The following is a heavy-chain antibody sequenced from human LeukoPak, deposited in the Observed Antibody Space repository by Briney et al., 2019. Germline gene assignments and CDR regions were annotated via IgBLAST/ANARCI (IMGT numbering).Heavy chain of an antibody. Sequence: GASVKVPCKASGYTFTSYDINWVRQATGQGLEWVGWMNPNSGNTGYAQKFQGRVTMTRNTSISTAYMELSSLRSEDTAVYYCARGFGYSYVFDAFDIWGQGTMVTVSS. D-gene: IGHD5-18*01. CDR1: GYTFTSYD. CDR3: ARGFGYSYVFDAFDI. J-gene: IGHJ3*02. CDR2: MNPNSGNT. V-gene: IGHV1-8*01.